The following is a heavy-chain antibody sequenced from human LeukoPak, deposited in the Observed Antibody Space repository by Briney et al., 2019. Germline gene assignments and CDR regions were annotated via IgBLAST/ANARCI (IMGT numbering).Heavy chain of an antibody. D-gene: IGHD3-10*01. J-gene: IGHJ5*02. CDR1: GYTFTSYG. V-gene: IGHV1-18*01. CDR2: ISAYNGNT. Sequence: ASVKVSCKASGYTFTSYGISWVRQAPGQGLEWMGWISAYNGNTNYAQKLQGRVTMATDTSTSTACMELRSLRSDDTAVYYCARDATYGVGKFDPWGQGTLVTVSS. CDR3: ARDATYGVGKFDP.